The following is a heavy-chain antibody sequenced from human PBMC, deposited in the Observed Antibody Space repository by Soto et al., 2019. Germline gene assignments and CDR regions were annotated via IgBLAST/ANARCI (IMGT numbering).Heavy chain of an antibody. CDR1: GFSFGTYW. J-gene: IGHJ4*02. V-gene: IGHV3-7*03. D-gene: IGHD3-3*01. CDR3: ARDVGPVTIFGEALSGYFDF. CDR2: IKEDGSER. Sequence: GGSLRLSCAVSGFSFGTYWMSWVRQAPGKGLEWLASIKEDGSERYYLDSVKGRFTISRDNAKDSLSLQMNSLRGEDTAFYYCARDVGPVTIFGEALSGYFDFWCQGTLVTVSS.